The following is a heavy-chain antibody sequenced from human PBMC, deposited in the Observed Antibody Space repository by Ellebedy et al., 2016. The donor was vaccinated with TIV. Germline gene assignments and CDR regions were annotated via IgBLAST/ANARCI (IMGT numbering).Heavy chain of an antibody. V-gene: IGHV3-7*01. D-gene: IGHD6-19*01. CDR3: ARDQWLGRAYYFDY. J-gene: IGHJ4*02. CDR1: GFIFSNYW. Sequence: GESLKISCAASGFIFSNYWMTWVRQAPGKGLEWVANIKQDGSERYYVDSVKGRFAISRDNAKNSLHLQMNSLGDEDTAVYYCARDQWLGRAYYFDYWGQGTLVTVSS. CDR2: IKQDGSER.